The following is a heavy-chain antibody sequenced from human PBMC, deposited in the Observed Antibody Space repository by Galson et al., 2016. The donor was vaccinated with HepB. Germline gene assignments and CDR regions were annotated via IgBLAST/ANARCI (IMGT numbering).Heavy chain of an antibody. CDR2: TYYRSKWYN. CDR1: GDSVSRSGAT. Sequence: CAISGDSVSRSGATWNWIRQSPSRGLEWLGRTYYRSKWYNDYAVSVKSRITINPDTSKNQFSLQLNSVTPEDTAVYYCARVTVAGTGGFDPWGHGTLVTVSS. D-gene: IGHD6-19*01. J-gene: IGHJ5*02. V-gene: IGHV6-1*01. CDR3: ARVTVAGTGGFDP.